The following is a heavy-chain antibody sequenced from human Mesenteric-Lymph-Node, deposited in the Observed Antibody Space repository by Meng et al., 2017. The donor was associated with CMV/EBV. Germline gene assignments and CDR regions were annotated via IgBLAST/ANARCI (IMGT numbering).Heavy chain of an antibody. Sequence: GGSLRLSCAASGFTFSSYWMSWVRQAPGKGLEWVANIKQDGSEKYYVDSVKGRFTISRDNAKNSLYLQMNSLRAEDTAVYYCARMYCSTTTCYTDAFDIWGQGTMVTVSS. CDR1: GFTFSSYW. D-gene: IGHD2-2*02. J-gene: IGHJ3*02. CDR2: IKQDGSEK. CDR3: ARMYCSTTTCYTDAFDI. V-gene: IGHV3-7*01.